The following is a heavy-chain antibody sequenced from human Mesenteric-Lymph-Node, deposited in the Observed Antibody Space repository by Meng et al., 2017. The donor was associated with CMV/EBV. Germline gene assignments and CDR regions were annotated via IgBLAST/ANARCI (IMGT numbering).Heavy chain of an antibody. CDR3: ARHQRWLKSEGGFNY. D-gene: IGHD4-23*01. CDR1: GGSFSGYY. V-gene: IGHV4-34*01. J-gene: IGHJ4*02. Sequence: QVPLQQGGGGLLKPSETLSLTSAVYGGSFSGYYWSWIRQPPGKGLEWIGEINHSGSTNYNPSLKSRVTISVDTSKNQFSLKLSSVTAADTAVYYCARHQRWLKSEGGFNYWGQGTLVTVSS. CDR2: INHSGST.